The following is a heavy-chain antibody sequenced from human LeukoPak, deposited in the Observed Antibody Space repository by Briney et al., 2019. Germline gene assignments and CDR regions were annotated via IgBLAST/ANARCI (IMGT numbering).Heavy chain of an antibody. D-gene: IGHD6-19*01. J-gene: IGHJ4*02. V-gene: IGHV4-38-2*01. CDR1: GYSISSGYY. CDR2: IYHSGST. CDR3: ARVGAVAGFDY. Sequence: SETLSLTCAVSGYSISSGYYWGWIRQPPGKGLEWIGSIYHSGSTYYNPSLKSRVTTSVDTSKNQFSLKLSSVTAADTAVYYCARVGAVAGFDYWGQGTLVTVSS.